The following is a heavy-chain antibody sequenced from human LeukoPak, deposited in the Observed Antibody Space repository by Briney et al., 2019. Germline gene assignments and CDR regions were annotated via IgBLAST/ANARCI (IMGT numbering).Heavy chain of an antibody. CDR3: ARGIAVAGGFDY. CDR2: IDWDDDK. J-gene: IGHJ4*02. CDR1: GFSLSTSGMC. Sequence: SGPTLVNPTQTLTLTCTFPGFSLSTSGMCVSWIRQPPGKALEWLALIDWDDDKYYSTSLKTRLTISKDTSKNQVVLTMTNTDPVDTATYYCARGIAVAGGFDYWGQGTLVTVSS. V-gene: IGHV2-70*01. D-gene: IGHD6-19*01.